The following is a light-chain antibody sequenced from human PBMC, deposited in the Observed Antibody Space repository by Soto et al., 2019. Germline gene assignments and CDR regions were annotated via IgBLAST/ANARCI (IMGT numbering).Light chain of an antibody. V-gene: IGKV3-15*01. J-gene: IGKJ2*01. CDR3: QHYNDWPPYT. CDR1: QNVGSN. Sequence: EIVMTQSPATLSVSPGERATLSCRASQNVGSNLAWYQQKPGQAPRLLIYGASTRATGFPARFSGSGSGTAFTLTISSLQSEDFAVYYVQHYNDWPPYTFGQGTKLEIK. CDR2: GAS.